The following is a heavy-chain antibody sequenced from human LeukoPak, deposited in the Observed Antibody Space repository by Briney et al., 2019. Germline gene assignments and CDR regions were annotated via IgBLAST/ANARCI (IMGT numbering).Heavy chain of an antibody. Sequence: GGSLRLSCAASGFTFDDYGMSWVRQAPGKGLEWVSGINWNGGSTGYADSVKGRFTISRDNAKNSLYLQMNSLRAEDTAVYYCARGLGYCSSTSCYDGGDYAFDIWGQGTMVTVSS. J-gene: IGHJ3*02. CDR3: ARGLGYCSSTSCYDGGDYAFDI. V-gene: IGHV3-20*04. CDR2: INWNGGST. CDR1: GFTFDDYG. D-gene: IGHD2-2*01.